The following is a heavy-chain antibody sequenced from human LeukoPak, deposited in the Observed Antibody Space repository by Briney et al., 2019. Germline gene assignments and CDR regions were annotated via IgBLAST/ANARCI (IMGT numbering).Heavy chain of an antibody. CDR2: IRSKANSYAT. CDR3: TRHDYGSGG. CDR1: GFTFSGSA. D-gene: IGHD3-10*01. Sequence: GGSLRLSCAASGFTFSGSAMHWVRQASGKGLEWAGRIRSKANSYATAYAASVKGRFTISRDDSKNTAYLQMNSLKTEDTAVYYCTRHDYGSGGGGQGTLVTVSS. V-gene: IGHV3-73*01. J-gene: IGHJ4*02.